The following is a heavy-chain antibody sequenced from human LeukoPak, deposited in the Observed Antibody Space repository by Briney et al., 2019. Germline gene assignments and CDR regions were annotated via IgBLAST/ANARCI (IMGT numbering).Heavy chain of an antibody. CDR1: GYRLTEWV. CDR2: FDPEKWET. J-gene: IGHJ4*02. D-gene: IGHD2-21*01. Sequence: ASVKVSCKGSGYRLTEWVMHGVRQAPGKGRDWVGGFDPEKWETIYTQQLQGRLTMTGDTSTDTAYMELSSPTSEDTAVYYCAPPLGPLGLIPYYFDSSRQGTLVTVS. CDR3: APPLGPLGLIPYYFDS. V-gene: IGHV1-24*01.